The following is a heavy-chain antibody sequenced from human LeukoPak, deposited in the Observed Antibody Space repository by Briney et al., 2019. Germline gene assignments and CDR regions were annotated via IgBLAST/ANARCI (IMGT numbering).Heavy chain of an antibody. V-gene: IGHV3-33*08. Sequence: GGSLRLSCAASGFTFSNYAMRWVRQAPGKGLEWVALIWYDGSKRSYADSVNGRFTISRDNSKNTLYLQMNSLRVEDTAVYYCASMTTVTLDDAFDIWGQGTMVTVSS. J-gene: IGHJ3*02. D-gene: IGHD4-17*01. CDR1: GFTFSNYA. CDR2: IWYDGSKR. CDR3: ASMTTVTLDDAFDI.